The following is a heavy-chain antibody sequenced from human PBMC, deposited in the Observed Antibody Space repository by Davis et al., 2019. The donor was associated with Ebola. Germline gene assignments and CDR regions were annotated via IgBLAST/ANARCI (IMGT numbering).Heavy chain of an antibody. CDR2: INAGNGDT. CDR1: GYSFTSLY. J-gene: IGHJ5*02. V-gene: IGHV1-3*01. Sequence: ASVKVSCKASGYSFTSLYIHWVRQAPGQRLEWVGWINAGNGDTKYSQKFQGRVTMTRDTSTSTVYMELSSLRSEDTAVYYRARHVAVAGGGWFDTWGQGTLVTVSS. CDR3: ARHVAVAGGGWFDT. D-gene: IGHD6-19*01.